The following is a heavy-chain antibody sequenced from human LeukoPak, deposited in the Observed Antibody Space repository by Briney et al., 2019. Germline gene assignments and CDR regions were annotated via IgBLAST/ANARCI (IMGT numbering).Heavy chain of an antibody. CDR3: AKSRVVDRRGYLDY. Sequence: GDSLRLSCVASGFTFNIYPMIWVRQSPEKGLEWVSTIGTGGDTYYADSVKGRFTISRDDSKNTLYLQMHSLGAEDTAVYYCAKSRVVDRRGYLDYWGQGTLVTVSS. J-gene: IGHJ4*02. V-gene: IGHV3-23*01. CDR1: GFTFNIYP. D-gene: IGHD2-15*01. CDR2: IGTGGDT.